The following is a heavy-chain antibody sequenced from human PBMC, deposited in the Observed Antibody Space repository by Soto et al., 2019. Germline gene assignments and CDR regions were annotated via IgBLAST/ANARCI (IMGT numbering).Heavy chain of an antibody. J-gene: IGHJ4*02. Sequence: GASVKVSCKASGGTFSSYAISWVRQAPGQGLEWMGGIIPIFGTANYAQKFQGRVTITADESTSTAYVELSSLRSEDTAVYYCARDWGYCSSTSCNDNDYWGQGTLVTVSS. V-gene: IGHV1-69*13. D-gene: IGHD2-2*01. CDR2: IIPIFGTA. CDR1: GGTFSSYA. CDR3: ARDWGYCSSTSCNDNDY.